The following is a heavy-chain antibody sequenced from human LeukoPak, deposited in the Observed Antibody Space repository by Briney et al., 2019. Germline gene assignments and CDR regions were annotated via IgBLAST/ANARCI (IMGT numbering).Heavy chain of an antibody. CDR2: IRYDGSNK. CDR1: GFTFSSYG. J-gene: IGHJ4*02. Sequence: GALRLSCAASGFTFSSYGMHWVRQAPGKGLEWVAFIRYDGSNKYYADSVKGRFTISRDNSKNTLYLQMNSLRAEDTAVYYCAKDLFSYYYDSSGYPGAIDYWGQGTLVTVSS. CDR3: AKDLFSYYYDSSGYPGAIDY. D-gene: IGHD3-22*01. V-gene: IGHV3-30*02.